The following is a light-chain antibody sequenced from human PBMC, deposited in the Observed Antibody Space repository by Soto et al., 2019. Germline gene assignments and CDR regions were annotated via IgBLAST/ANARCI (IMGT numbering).Light chain of an antibody. CDR2: KAS. V-gene: IGKV1-5*03. CDR3: QQYGSSGT. J-gene: IGKJ1*01. Sequence: DIQMTQSPSTLSGSVGDRVTVTCRASQTISSWLAWYQQQPGKAPKLLIYKASTLKSGVPSRFSGSGSGTEFTLTISSLQPDDFAVYYCQQYGSSGTFGQGTKVDIK. CDR1: QTISSW.